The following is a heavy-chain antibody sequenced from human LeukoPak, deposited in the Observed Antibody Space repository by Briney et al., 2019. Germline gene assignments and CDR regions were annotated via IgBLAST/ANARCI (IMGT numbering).Heavy chain of an antibody. J-gene: IGHJ6*02. CDR1: GFTFDDYA. V-gene: IGHV3-9*01. Sequence: GRSLRLSCAASGFTFDDYAMHWVRHAPGKGLEWVSGISWNSGSIGYADSVKGRFTISRDNAKNSLYLQMNSLRAEDTALYYCAKDDHHYYDSGYGMDVWGQGTTVTVSS. CDR2: ISWNSGSI. CDR3: AKDDHHYYDSGYGMDV. D-gene: IGHD3-22*01.